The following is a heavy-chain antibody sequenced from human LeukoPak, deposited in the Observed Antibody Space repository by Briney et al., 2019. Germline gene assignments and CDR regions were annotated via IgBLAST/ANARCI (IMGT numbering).Heavy chain of an antibody. Sequence: GESLKISCKGSGYSFTSYWIGWVRQMPGKGLEWMGIIYPGDSDTTYSPSFQGQVSISADKSISTTYLQWNSLEPSDTAMYYCARLAGAGSAARHHFDYWGQGTLVTVSS. D-gene: IGHD3-10*01. V-gene: IGHV5-51*01. J-gene: IGHJ4*02. CDR3: ARLAGAGSAARHHFDY. CDR1: GYSFTSYW. CDR2: IYPGDSDT.